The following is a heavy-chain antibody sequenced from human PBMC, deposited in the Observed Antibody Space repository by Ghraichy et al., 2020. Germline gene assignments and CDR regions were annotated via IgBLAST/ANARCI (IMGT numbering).Heavy chain of an antibody. CDR1: GASITSNH. CDR2: VYYGGSA. CDR3: ARDLGLSL. V-gene: IGHV4-59*01. J-gene: IGHJ4*02. Sequence: SETLSLTCTVSGASITSNHWSWIRQPPGKGLEWIGNVYYGGSATTNPALKSRVTISMDTSNNQYSLMLSSVTAADKAIYYCARDLGLSLWGQGTRVTVSS.